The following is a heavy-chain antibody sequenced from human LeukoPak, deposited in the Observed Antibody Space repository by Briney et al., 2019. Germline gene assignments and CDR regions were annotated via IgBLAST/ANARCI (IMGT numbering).Heavy chain of an antibody. Sequence: GASVKVSCKASGYTFTSYGISWVRQAPGQGLEWMGWISAYNGNTNYAQKLQGRVTMTTDTSTSTAYMELRSLRFDDTAVYYCARDEAHYCTNGVCSYRHYYYYGMDVWGQGTTVTVSS. CDR3: ARDEAHYCTNGVCSYRHYYYYGMDV. D-gene: IGHD2-8*01. CDR2: ISAYNGNT. J-gene: IGHJ6*02. V-gene: IGHV1-18*01. CDR1: GYTFTSYG.